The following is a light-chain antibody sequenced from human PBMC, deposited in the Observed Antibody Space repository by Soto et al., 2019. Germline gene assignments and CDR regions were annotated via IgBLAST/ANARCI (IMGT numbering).Light chain of an antibody. CDR3: CSYTSSSTPEV. J-gene: IGLJ1*01. V-gene: IGLV2-14*01. CDR2: EVS. Sequence: QSALTQPASVSGSPGQSITISCTGTSSDVGGYNYVSWYQQHPGKAPKLMIYEVSHRPSGVSNRFSGSKSGNTASLTISGLQAEDEADYYCCSYTSSSTPEVFGAGTKVTVL. CDR1: SSDVGGYNY.